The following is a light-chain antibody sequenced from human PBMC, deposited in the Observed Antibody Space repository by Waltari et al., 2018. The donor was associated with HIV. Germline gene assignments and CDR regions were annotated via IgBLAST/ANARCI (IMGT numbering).Light chain of an antibody. V-gene: IGLV3-21*02. J-gene: IGLJ3*02. CDR3: QVWDSRSDHPV. CDR2: ADS. Sequence: SYVLTQPPSVSVAPGQTARITCGGNNIGSNTVHRYQPSPGQAPVLVVHADSDRPSGIPERFSGSNSGNTATLTISRVEAGDEADYYCQVWDSRSDHPVLGGGTRLTVL. CDR1: NIGSNT.